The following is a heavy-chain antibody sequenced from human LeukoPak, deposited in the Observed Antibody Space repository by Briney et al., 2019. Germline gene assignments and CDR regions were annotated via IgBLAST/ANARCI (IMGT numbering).Heavy chain of an antibody. CDR1: GGSFSGYY. Sequence: PSETLSLTCAVYGGSFSGYYWSWIRQPPGKGLEWIGEINHSGSTNYNPSLKSRVTISVDTSKNQFSLKLSSVTAADTAVYYCARGSFAEDTAAAGTMLDYWGQGTLVTVSS. J-gene: IGHJ4*02. CDR3: ARGSFAEDTAAAGTMLDY. D-gene: IGHD6-13*01. V-gene: IGHV4-34*01. CDR2: INHSGST.